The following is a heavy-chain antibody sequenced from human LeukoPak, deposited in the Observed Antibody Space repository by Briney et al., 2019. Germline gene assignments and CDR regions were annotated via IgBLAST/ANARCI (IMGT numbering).Heavy chain of an antibody. CDR3: GCSARVSLGPLYIATDY. Sequence: GASVKVSCKASGGTFSSYAISWVRQAPGQGLEWMGGIIPIFGTANYAQKFQGRVTITADESTSTAYMELSSLRSEDTAVYYCGCSARVSLGPLYIATDYWGQGTLVTVSS. CDR2: IIPIFGTA. CDR1: GGTFSSYA. V-gene: IGHV1-69*01. J-gene: IGHJ4*02. D-gene: IGHD6-13*01.